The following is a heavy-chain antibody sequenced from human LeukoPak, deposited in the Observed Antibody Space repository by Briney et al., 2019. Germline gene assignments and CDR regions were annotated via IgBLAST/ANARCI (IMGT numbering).Heavy chain of an antibody. CDR2: INPSGGST. V-gene: IGHV1-46*01. CDR1: GYTFTGYY. Sequence: ASVKVSCKASGYTFTGYYMHWVRQAPGQGLEWMGWINPSGGSTTYAQKFQGRVTMTRDTSTSTVYMELSSLRSEDTAVYYCARVSTNPGRFGNWGQGTLVTVSS. CDR3: ARVSTNPGRFGN. D-gene: IGHD2-8*01. J-gene: IGHJ4*02.